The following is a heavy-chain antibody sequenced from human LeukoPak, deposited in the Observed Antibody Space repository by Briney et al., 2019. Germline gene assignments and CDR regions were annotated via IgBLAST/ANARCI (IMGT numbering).Heavy chain of an antibody. Sequence: SETLSLTCTVPGGSISTTSYYWAWIRQPPGKGLEWIGFIHYTGSTYYNPSLKGRVTLSVDTSKNQFSLKLTSVTAADTAVYSCARPHSYGDYYFDYWGQGTLVTVSS. J-gene: IGHJ4*02. D-gene: IGHD4-17*01. CDR1: GGSISTTSYY. CDR3: ARPHSYGDYYFDY. V-gene: IGHV4-39*01. CDR2: IHYTGST.